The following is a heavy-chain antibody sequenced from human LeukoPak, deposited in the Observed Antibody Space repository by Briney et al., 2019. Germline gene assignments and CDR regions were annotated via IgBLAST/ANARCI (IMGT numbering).Heavy chain of an antibody. J-gene: IGHJ4*02. Sequence: GGSLRLSCAASGFTVSNNHMTWVRQAPGKGLEWVSVIYSGDSTYYADSVRGRFTISRDNSKNTLYLQMNSLRAEDTAVYYCATRRGGGPYYFDYRGQGTLVTVSS. D-gene: IGHD2-15*01. CDR3: ATRRGGGPYYFDY. V-gene: IGHV3-53*01. CDR2: IYSGDST. CDR1: GFTVSNNH.